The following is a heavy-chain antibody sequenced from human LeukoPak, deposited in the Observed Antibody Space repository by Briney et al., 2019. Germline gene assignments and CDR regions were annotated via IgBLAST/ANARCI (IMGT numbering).Heavy chain of an antibody. D-gene: IGHD5-12*01. CDR1: GFTFSSYW. J-gene: IGHJ6*02. Sequence: GGSLRLSCAASGFTFSSYWMSWVRQAPGKGLEWVANIKQDGSEKYYVDSVKGRFTISRDNAKNSLYLQMNSLRAEDTAVYYCARDQGGCSGYDYLVWGYYYGMDVWGQGTTVTVSS. CDR2: IKQDGSEK. CDR3: ARDQGGCSGYDYLVWGYYYGMDV. V-gene: IGHV3-7*01.